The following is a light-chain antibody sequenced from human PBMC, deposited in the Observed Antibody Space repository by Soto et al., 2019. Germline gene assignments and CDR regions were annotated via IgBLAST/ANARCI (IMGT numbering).Light chain of an antibody. J-gene: IGKJ5*01. CDR3: QQRSNWPPIT. CDR1: ESVSNS. CDR2: AAS. V-gene: IGKV3-11*01. Sequence: ETVLTQSPATLSLSPGERATLSCRASESVSNSLAWYQHKPGQAPRLLIYAASSRATGIPDRFSGSGSGTDFTLTISSLEPEDFAVYYCQQRSNWPPITFGQGTRLEIK.